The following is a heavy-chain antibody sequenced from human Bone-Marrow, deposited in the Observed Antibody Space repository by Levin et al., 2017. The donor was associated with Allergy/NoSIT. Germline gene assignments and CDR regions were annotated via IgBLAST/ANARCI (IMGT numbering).Heavy chain of an antibody. J-gene: IGHJ6*02. Sequence: GESLKISCEATGFSFSPYAFHWVRQAPGKGLEWVAVTSFDGSNTEYADSMKGRFTISRDNSKNTVFLQMNSLRNEDTAVYYCARDFGSSGRYYALDLWGQGTTVTVSS. CDR1: GFSFSPYA. V-gene: IGHV3-30*04. D-gene: IGHD6-19*01. CDR3: ARDFGSSGRYYALDL. CDR2: TSFDGSNT.